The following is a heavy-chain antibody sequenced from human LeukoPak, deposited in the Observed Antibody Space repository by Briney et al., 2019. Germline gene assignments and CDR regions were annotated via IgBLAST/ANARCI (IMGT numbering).Heavy chain of an antibody. J-gene: IGHJ4*02. CDR3: ARVGVDYYFDY. CDR2: ISSSGSTI. Sequence: GGSLRLSCAPSGFTFSIYEMNWVRQAPGKGLEWVSYISSSGSTIYYADSVKGRFTISRDNAKNSLYLQMNSLRAEDTAVYYCARVGVDYYFDYWGQGTLVTVSS. CDR1: GFTFSIYE. V-gene: IGHV3-48*03.